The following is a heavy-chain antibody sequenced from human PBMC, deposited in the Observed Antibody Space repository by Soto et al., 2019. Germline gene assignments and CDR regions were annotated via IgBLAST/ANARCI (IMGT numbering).Heavy chain of an antibody. CDR1: GASVSSGSFY. CDR2: VYYSGST. CDR3: ARVKRSTSRFDP. V-gene: IGHV4-61*01. J-gene: IGHJ5*02. Sequence: SETLSLTCTVSGASVSSGSFYWCLIRPLPGKGLEWIGYVYYSGSTSYNPSLKCRVTISRDTSKNQFSLDLNSVTPADTAVYYCARVKRSTSRFDPWGQG. D-gene: IGHD1-26*01.